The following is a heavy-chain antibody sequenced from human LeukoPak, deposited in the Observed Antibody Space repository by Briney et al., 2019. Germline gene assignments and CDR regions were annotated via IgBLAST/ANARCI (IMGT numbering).Heavy chain of an antibody. CDR3: AKGQARRGITFGGVIAFDAFDI. CDR2: ISYDGSNK. Sequence: GGSLRLSCAASGFTFSSYGMHWVRQAPGKGLEWVAVISYDGSNKYYADSVKGRFTISRDNSKNTLYLQMNSLRAEDTAVYYCAKGQARRGITFGGVIAFDAFDIWGQGTMVTVSS. J-gene: IGHJ3*02. V-gene: IGHV3-30*18. D-gene: IGHD3-16*02. CDR1: GFTFSSYG.